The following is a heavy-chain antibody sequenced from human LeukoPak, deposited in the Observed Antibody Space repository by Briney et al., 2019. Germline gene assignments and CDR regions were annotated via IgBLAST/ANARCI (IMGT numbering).Heavy chain of an antibody. D-gene: IGHD2-2*01. Sequence: GGSLRLSCAASGFTFSCYAMSWVRQAPGKGLEWVSAISGSGGSTYYADSVKGRFTISRDNSKNTLYLQMNSLRAEDTAVYYCAKDRGKYQLLPLAFDYWGQGTLVTVSS. CDR2: ISGSGGST. J-gene: IGHJ4*02. CDR1: GFTFSCYA. CDR3: AKDRGKYQLLPLAFDY. V-gene: IGHV3-23*01.